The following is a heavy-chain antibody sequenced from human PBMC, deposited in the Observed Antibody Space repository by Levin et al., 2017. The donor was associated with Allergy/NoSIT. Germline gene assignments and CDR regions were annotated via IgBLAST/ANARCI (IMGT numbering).Heavy chain of an antibody. V-gene: IGHV6-1*01. CDR2: TFYRSKWNN. Sequence: SQTLSLTCAISGDSVSSISAAWNWIRQSPSRGLEWLGRTFYRSKWNNDYEISVKSRISINPDTSKNQFSLQLNSVTPEDTAVYYCARGVRRGTGDAVDIWGRGTMVTVSS. CDR1: GDSVSSISAA. CDR3: ARGVRRGTGDAVDI. J-gene: IGHJ3*02. D-gene: IGHD1-14*01.